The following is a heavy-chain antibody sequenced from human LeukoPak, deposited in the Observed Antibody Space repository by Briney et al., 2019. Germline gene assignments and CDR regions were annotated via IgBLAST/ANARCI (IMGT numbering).Heavy chain of an antibody. CDR2: INPNSGGT. CDR3: ARNHYDSSGYYNNWFDP. J-gene: IGHJ5*02. CDR1: GYTFSGFY. Sequence: GASVKVSCKASGYTFSGFYIHWVRQAPGQGLEWMGWINPNSGGTNYAQKFQGRVTMTRDTSISTAYMELSRLRSDDTAVYYCARNHYDSSGYYNNWFDPWGQGTLVTVSS. D-gene: IGHD3-22*01. V-gene: IGHV1-2*02.